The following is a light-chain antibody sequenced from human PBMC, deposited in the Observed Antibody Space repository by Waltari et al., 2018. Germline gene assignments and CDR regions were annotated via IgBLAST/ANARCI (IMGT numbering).Light chain of an antibody. CDR3: QSADSSSPYVL. CDR1: ALSNQY. V-gene: IGLV3-25*03. J-gene: IGLJ2*01. Sequence: NELTQLPSVSVSPGQTARISCSGDALSNQYTYWYQQKAGQAPILVIYKDNERPSGIPERFSGSSSGTTVTLTISAVQAEDEADYYCQSADSSSPYVLFGGGTKLTVL. CDR2: KDN.